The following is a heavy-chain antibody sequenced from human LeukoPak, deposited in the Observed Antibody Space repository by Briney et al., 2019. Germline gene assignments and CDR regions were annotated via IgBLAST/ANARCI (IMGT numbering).Heavy chain of an antibody. CDR1: GYSISSGYY. Sequence: PSETLSLTCAVSGYSISSGYYWGWIRQPPGKGLEWIGSIYHSGSTYYNPSLKSRVTMSVDTSKNQFSLKLSSVTAADTPVYYCGGGELDYWGQGTLVTVSS. D-gene: IGHD3-16*01. CDR2: IYHSGST. CDR3: GGGELDY. J-gene: IGHJ4*02. V-gene: IGHV4-38-2*01.